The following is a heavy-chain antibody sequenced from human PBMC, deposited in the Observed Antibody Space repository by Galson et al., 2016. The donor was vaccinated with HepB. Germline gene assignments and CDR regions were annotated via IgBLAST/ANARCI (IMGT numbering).Heavy chain of an antibody. V-gene: IGHV3-74*01. J-gene: IGHJ6*02. CDR1: GFTFSDYW. CDR2: ISPDGRNT. CDR3: ARGGAGCTGANCARAYHGLDV. Sequence: SLRLSCAASGFTFSDYWMQWVRQVPGRGLVWVSRISPDGRNTDYADSVKGRFTLSRDNAKNTVNGQLSSLRAEDTAVYYCARGGAGCTGANCARAYHGLDVWGQGTTVTVSS. D-gene: IGHD2-8*02.